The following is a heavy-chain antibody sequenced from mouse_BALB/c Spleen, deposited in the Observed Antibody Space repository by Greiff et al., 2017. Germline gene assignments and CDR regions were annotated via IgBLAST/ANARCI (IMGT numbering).Heavy chain of an antibody. J-gene: IGHJ1*01. Sequence: VQLQQSGPELVKPGASVKVSCKASGYAFTSYNMYWVKQSHGKSLEWIGYIDPYNGGTSYNQKFKGKATLTVDKSSSTAYMHLNSLTSEDSAVYYCARELYYGSSSWYFDVWGAGTTVTVSS. CDR3: ARELYYGSSSWYFDV. V-gene: IGHV1S135*01. CDR2: IDPYNGGT. D-gene: IGHD1-1*01. CDR1: GYAFTSYN.